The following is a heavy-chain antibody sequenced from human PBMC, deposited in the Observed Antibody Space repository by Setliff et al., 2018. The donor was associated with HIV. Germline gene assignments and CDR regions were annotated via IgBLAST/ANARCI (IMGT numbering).Heavy chain of an antibody. CDR3: ARSITMVRGIRQDYFDY. CDR2: IYYRGST. V-gene: IGHV4-39*07. J-gene: IGHJ4*02. Sequence: SETLSLTCNVSGDSISSSSHYWGWIRQPPGKGLEWIGSIYYRGSTYYNPSLKSRLTISVDMSKNQFSLKPRSVTAADTAAYFCARSITMVRGIRQDYFDYWGQGTLVTVSS. D-gene: IGHD3-10*01. CDR1: GDSISSSSHY.